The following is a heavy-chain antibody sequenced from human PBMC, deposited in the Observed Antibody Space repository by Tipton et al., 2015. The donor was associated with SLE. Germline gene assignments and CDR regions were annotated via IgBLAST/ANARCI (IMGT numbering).Heavy chain of an antibody. CDR1: GFTFSSYS. CDR2: ISSSVTTI. CDR3: ARDYGDYGVGFDY. D-gene: IGHD4-17*01. Sequence: LRLSCVVSGFTFSSYSMNWVRQAPGKGLEWISYISSSVTTIHYADSVKGRFTISRDNAKDSLFLQMNSLRDDDTAIYYCARDYGDYGVGFDYWGQGILVTVSS. V-gene: IGHV3-48*02. J-gene: IGHJ4*02.